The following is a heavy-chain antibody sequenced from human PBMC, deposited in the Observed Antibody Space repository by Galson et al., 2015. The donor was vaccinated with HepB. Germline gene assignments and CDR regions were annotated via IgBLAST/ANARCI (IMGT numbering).Heavy chain of an antibody. D-gene: IGHD4-17*01. CDR1: GGSISSYY. CDR2: IYYSGST. V-gene: IGHV4-59*01. Sequence: ETLSLTCTVSGGSISSYYWSWIRQPPGKGLEWIGYIYYSGSTNYNPSLKSRVTISVDTSKNQFSLKLSSVTAADTAVYYCARGGVDYGDYYFDYWGQGTLVTVSS. CDR3: ARGGVDYGDYYFDY. J-gene: IGHJ4*02.